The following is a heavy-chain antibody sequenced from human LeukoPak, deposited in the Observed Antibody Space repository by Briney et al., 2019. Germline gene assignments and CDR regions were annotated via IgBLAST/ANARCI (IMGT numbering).Heavy chain of an antibody. V-gene: IGHV5-51*01. CDR2: IYPGDSDT. D-gene: IGHD2-2*01. Sequence: GESPKIYCKGSGYSFTSYWIGLVRELPGPGLERMGIIYPGDSDTRYSPSFQGQGTISADKSISTAYLQWSSLKASDTAMYYCARAGYCSSTSCYSFDAFDIWGQGTMVTVSS. CDR1: GYSFTSYW. J-gene: IGHJ3*02. CDR3: ARAGYCSSTSCYSFDAFDI.